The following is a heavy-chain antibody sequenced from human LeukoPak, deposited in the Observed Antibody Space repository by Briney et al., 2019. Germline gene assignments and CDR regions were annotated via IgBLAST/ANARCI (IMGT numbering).Heavy chain of an antibody. CDR3: GRQGYTASYYFVDY. Sequence: PSETLSLTCTVSGGSINSYYSGWVRQPAGKGLEWIGRIYPTVTTNYSPSFKSRLTMSLDTSKNQFSLKLRSVTAADTAVYYCGRQGYTASYYFVDYWSQGTLVTVSS. J-gene: IGHJ4*02. D-gene: IGHD3-10*01. V-gene: IGHV4-4*07. CDR1: GGSINSYY. CDR2: IYPTVTT.